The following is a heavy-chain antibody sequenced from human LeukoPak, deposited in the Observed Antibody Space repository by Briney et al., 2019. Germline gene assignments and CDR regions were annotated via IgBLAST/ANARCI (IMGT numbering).Heavy chain of an antibody. CDR1: GYTFTSYY. CDR3: ARGRIYGDYGYFEY. Sequence: ASVKVSCKASGYTFTSYYMNWVRQAPGQGLEWMGIIDPSGGSTTYTQNFQGRVTMTRDTSTSTVYMELSSLISEDTAIYYCARGRIYGDYGYFEYWGQGTLVIVSS. D-gene: IGHD4-17*01. J-gene: IGHJ4*02. V-gene: IGHV1-46*01. CDR2: IDPSGGST.